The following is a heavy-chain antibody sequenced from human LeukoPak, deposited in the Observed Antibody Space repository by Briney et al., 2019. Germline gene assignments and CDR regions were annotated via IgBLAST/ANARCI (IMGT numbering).Heavy chain of an antibody. J-gene: IGHJ4*02. Sequence: SETLSLTCTVSGGSISSYYWSWIRQPPGKGLEWVGYIYYSGSTNYNPSLKSRVTISVDTSKNQFSLKLSSVTAADTAVYYCARALYYYGSGSYASHFDYWGQGTLVTVSS. CDR3: ARALYYYGSGSYASHFDY. CDR2: IYYSGST. CDR1: GGSISSYY. D-gene: IGHD3-10*01. V-gene: IGHV4-59*01.